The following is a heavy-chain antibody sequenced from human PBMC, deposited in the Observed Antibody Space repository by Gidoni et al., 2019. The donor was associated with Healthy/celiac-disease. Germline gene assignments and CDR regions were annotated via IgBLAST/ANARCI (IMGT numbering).Heavy chain of an antibody. CDR1: GFTFDDYA. CDR2: ISWNSGSI. CDR3: AKEGFPVADPHYYFDY. V-gene: IGHV3-9*01. D-gene: IGHD6-19*01. J-gene: IGHJ4*02. Sequence: EVQLVESGGGLVQPGRSLRLSCAASGFTFDDYAMHGVRQAPGKGLEWVSGISWNSGSIGYADSVKGRFTISRDNAKNSLYLQMNSLRAEDTALYYCAKEGFPVADPHYYFDYWGQGTLVTVSS.